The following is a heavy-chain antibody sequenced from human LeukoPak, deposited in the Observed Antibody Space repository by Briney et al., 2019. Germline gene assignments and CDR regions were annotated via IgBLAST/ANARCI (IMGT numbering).Heavy chain of an antibody. CDR1: GFTLSDYY. CDR3: ARGARDYGDYYYYYYYMDV. V-gene: IGHV3-11*04. J-gene: IGHJ6*03. D-gene: IGHD4-17*01. Sequence: GGSLRLSCAASGFTLSDYYMSWIRQAPGKGLEWVSYISSSGSTIYYADSVKGRFTISRDNAKNSLYLQMNSLRAEDTAVYYCARGARDYGDYYYYYYYMDVWGKGTTVTVSS. CDR2: ISSSGSTI.